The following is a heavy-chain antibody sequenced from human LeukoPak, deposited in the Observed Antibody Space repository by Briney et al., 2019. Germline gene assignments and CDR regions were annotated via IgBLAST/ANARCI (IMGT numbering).Heavy chain of an antibody. CDR1: GFTFSSYS. CDR2: ISSSSSYI. Sequence: GGSLRLSCAASGFTFSSYSMNWVRQAPGKGLEWVSSISSSSSYIYYADSVKGRFTISRDNAKNSLYLQMNSLRAEDTAVYYCARDPFHSYIAVAAPYYFDYWGQGTLVTVSS. D-gene: IGHD6-19*01. J-gene: IGHJ4*02. CDR3: ARDPFHSYIAVAAPYYFDY. V-gene: IGHV3-21*04.